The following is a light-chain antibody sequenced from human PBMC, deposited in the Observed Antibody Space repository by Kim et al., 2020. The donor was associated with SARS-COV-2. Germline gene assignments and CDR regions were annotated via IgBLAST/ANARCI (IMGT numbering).Light chain of an antibody. J-gene: IGKJ4*01. CDR3: QQRSSWPLT. CDR1: QSVSTY. CDR2: DAS. Sequence: DIVLTQPPATLSLSPGERATLSCRASQSVSTYLAWYQQRSGQAPRVLIYDASNRATGIPARFSGSGSGTDFTLTISSLQPEDFAVYYCQQRSSWPLTFGGGTKVDIK. V-gene: IGKV3-11*01.